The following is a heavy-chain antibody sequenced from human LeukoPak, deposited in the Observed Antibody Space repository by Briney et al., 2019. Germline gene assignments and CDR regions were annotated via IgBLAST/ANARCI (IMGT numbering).Heavy chain of an antibody. CDR2: INHSGST. Sequence: SETLSLTCAVYGGSFSGYYWSWIRQPPGKGLEWIGEINHSGSTNYNPSLKSRVTMSVDTSKNQFSLKLSSVTAADTAVYYCARGGKYCSSTSCYFAFDIWGQGTMVTVSS. D-gene: IGHD2-2*01. J-gene: IGHJ3*02. CDR3: ARGGKYCSSTSCYFAFDI. V-gene: IGHV4-34*01. CDR1: GGSFSGYY.